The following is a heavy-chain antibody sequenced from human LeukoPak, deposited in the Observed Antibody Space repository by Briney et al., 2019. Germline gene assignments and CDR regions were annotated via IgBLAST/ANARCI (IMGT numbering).Heavy chain of an antibody. J-gene: IGHJ3*02. Sequence: PGGSLRLSCAASGFTFSSYAMSWVRQAPGKGLEWVSAISGSGGSTYYADSVKGRFTISRDNSKNTLYLQMNSLRAEDTAVYYCARTLYDFWSGFPDAFDIWGQGTMVTVSS. CDR1: GFTFSSYA. D-gene: IGHD3-3*01. CDR3: ARTLYDFWSGFPDAFDI. CDR2: ISGSGGST. V-gene: IGHV3-23*01.